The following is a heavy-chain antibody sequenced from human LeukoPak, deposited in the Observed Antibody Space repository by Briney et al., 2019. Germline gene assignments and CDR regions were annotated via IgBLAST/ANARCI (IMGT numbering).Heavy chain of an antibody. CDR3: ARDKVRGSWFDP. Sequence: SVKVSCKASGGTFSSYAISWVRQAPGQGLEWMGRIIPFFGTANYAQKFQGRVTITTDKSTSTAYMELSSLRSEDTAVYYCARDKVRGSWFDPWGQGTLVTVSS. CDR2: IIPFFGTA. CDR1: GGTFSSYA. J-gene: IGHJ5*02. D-gene: IGHD3-10*01. V-gene: IGHV1-69*05.